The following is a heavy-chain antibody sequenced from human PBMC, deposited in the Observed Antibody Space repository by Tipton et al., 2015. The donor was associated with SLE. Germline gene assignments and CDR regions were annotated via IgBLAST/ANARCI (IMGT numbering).Heavy chain of an antibody. V-gene: IGHV4-34*01. Sequence: TLSLTCAVYGGSFSGYYWSWIRQPPGKGLEWIGEINHSGSTNYNPSLKSRVTISVDTSKTQFSLKLTSVTAADTAVYYCARDYWSGHPVDAFDIWGQGTMVSVSS. J-gene: IGHJ3*02. D-gene: IGHD3-3*01. CDR2: INHSGST. CDR3: ARDYWSGHPVDAFDI. CDR1: GGSFSGYY.